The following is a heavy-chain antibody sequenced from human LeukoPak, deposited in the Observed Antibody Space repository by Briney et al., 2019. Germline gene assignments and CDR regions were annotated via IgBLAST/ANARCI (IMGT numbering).Heavy chain of an antibody. CDR3: ARHSVTVAGSFDY. D-gene: IGHD6-19*01. Sequence: SETLSLTCTVSGGSISSYYWSWVRQPPGKGLEWIGHIYTSGSTNYNPSLKSRVTISVDTSKNQFSLKLSSVTAADTAVYYCARHSVTVAGSFDYWGQGTLVTVSS. V-gene: IGHV4-4*09. CDR2: IYTSGST. J-gene: IGHJ4*02. CDR1: GGSISSYY.